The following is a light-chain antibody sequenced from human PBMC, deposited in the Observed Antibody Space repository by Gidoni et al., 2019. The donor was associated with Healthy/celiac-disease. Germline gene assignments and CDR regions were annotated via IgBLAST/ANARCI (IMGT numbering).Light chain of an antibody. CDR1: SSDVDGYNY. J-gene: IGLJ2*01. CDR3: SSYTSSSTYVV. Sequence: QSALTQPASVSGSPGQSIPISCPGTSSDVDGYNYVSWYQQHPGKAPKLMIYEVSNRPSGVPDRFSGSKSGNTASLTISGLQAEDEADYYCSSYTSSSTYVVFGGGTKLTVL. V-gene: IGLV2-14*01. CDR2: EVS.